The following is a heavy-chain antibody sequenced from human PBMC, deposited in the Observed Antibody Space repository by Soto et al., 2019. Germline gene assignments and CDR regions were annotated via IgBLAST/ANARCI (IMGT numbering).Heavy chain of an antibody. CDR1: GFTFSSYA. CDR3: AKVVVVVVVAAIDY. Sequence: EVQLLESGGGLVQPGGSLRLSCAASGFTFSSYAMSWVRQAPGKGLEWVSAISGSGGSTYYADSMKGRFTISRDNSKNTLYLQMNSLRAEDTAVYYCAKVVVVVVVAAIDYWGQGTLVTVSS. CDR2: ISGSGGST. V-gene: IGHV3-23*01. D-gene: IGHD2-15*01. J-gene: IGHJ4*02.